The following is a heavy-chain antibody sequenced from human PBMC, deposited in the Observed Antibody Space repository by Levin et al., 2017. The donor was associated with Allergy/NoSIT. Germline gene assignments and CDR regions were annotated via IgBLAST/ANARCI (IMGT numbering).Heavy chain of an antibody. V-gene: IGHV3-23*01. CDR2: ITGGGFNT. CDR1: GFTLSEYA. Sequence: GSLRLSCDASGFTLSEYAMSWVRQAPGKGLEWVSVITGGGFNTYYGDSVKGRFTVSRDNSKNTLYLELNSLRAEDTAVYYCAKKQGGTTGFSFDVWGQGTMVTVSS. J-gene: IGHJ3*01. CDR3: AKKQGGTTGFSFDV. D-gene: IGHD1-14*01.